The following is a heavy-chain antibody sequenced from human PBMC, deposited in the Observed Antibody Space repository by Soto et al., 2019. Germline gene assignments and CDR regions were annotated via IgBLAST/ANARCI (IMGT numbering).Heavy chain of an antibody. CDR3: ARHRDCSGGTCYSGEFDP. J-gene: IGHJ5*02. D-gene: IGHD2-15*01. Sequence: SETLSLTCSVSGGSISGYYWIYIRQPPGKGLEWIGYIYYSGRTNYNPSLQSRVTISVDTSKNQFSLKLTSVTAADTAVYYCARHRDCSGGTCYSGEFDPWGQGTLVTVSS. V-gene: IGHV4-59*08. CDR1: GGSISGYY. CDR2: IYYSGRT.